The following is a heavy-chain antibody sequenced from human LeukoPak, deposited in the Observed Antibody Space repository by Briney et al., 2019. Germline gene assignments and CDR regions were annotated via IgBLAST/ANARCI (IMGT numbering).Heavy chain of an antibody. CDR3: VRGDRYFFDF. J-gene: IGHJ4*02. Sequence: PGGSLRLSCAASGVTFSSYEMNWVRQAPGRGLEWVSYIGNTGRTIYYADSVQGRFTISRDNAKNSLYLQMNSLRAEDTAIYYCVRGDRYFFDFWGQGTLVTVSS. CDR2: IGNTGRTI. V-gene: IGHV3-48*03. D-gene: IGHD1-14*01. CDR1: GVTFSSYE.